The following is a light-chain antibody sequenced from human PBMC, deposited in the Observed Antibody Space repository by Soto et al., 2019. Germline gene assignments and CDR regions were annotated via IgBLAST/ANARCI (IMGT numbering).Light chain of an antibody. CDR2: DVS. Sequence: LNRAAYGYSSHREWRRITKKRTSSDAGGYNYVSWYQQHPGKAPKLMIYDVSNRSSGVSNRFSGSKSGNTASLTISGLQAEDEADYYCSSYTRSSTYAFGPGTKVTVL. J-gene: IGLJ1*01. CDR3: SSYTRSSTYA. V-gene: IGLV2-14*01. CDR1: SSDAGGYNY.